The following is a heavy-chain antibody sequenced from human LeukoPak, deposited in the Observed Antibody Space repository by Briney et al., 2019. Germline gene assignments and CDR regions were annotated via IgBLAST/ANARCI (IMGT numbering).Heavy chain of an antibody. J-gene: IGHJ3*02. Sequence: GGSLRLSCAASGFTFSSYEMNWVRQAPGKGLEWVSYISSSGSTIYYADSAKGRFTISRDNSKNTLYLQMNSLRAEDTAVYYCAKDVSWAALDAFDIWGQGTMVTVSS. CDR2: ISSSGSTI. D-gene: IGHD2-15*01. V-gene: IGHV3-48*03. CDR3: AKDVSWAALDAFDI. CDR1: GFTFSSYE.